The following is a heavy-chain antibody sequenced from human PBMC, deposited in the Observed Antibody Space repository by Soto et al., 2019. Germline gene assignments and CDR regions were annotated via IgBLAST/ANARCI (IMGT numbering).Heavy chain of an antibody. Sequence: ASVKVSCKTSGYDFFKYNMHWVRQAPGQGLEWMGVINPNGGYTRHAQKFQGRVIMTRDTSSKIVYMELSGLTSADTAMYYCTRADSDVVILPDVRPLFDLWGQGALVTVSS. CDR2: INPNGGYT. V-gene: IGHV1-46*01. J-gene: IGHJ4*02. D-gene: IGHD2-21*02. CDR1: GYDFFKYN. CDR3: TRADSDVVILPDVRPLFDL.